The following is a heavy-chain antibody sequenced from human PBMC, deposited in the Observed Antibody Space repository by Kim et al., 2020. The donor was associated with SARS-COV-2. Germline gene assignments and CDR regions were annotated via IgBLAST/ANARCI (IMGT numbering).Heavy chain of an antibody. D-gene: IGHD6-19*01. J-gene: IGHJ4*02. Sequence: XXPVKCRFTISKDNSKNTLYLQMNSLRAEDTAVYYCAKESIAVAGSADYXGQGTLVTVSS. CDR3: AKESIAVAGSADY. V-gene: IGHV3-23*01.